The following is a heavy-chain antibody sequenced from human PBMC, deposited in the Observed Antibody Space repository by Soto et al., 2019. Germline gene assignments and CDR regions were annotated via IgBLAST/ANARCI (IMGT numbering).Heavy chain of an antibody. CDR3: ARGTIPYYYCGMDV. Sequence: QVQLQESGPGLVKPSETLSLTSTVSGDSISSYYWTWIRQPPGEGLEWIVYIYDSGGTYYNPSIKSGVTISVDTSKNQCSLRLSSVSAADTGVDYCARGTIPYYYCGMDVWGQGATVTFAS. V-gene: IGHV4-59*01. CDR2: IYDSGGT. J-gene: IGHJ6*01. D-gene: IGHD3-10*01. CDR1: GDSISSYY.